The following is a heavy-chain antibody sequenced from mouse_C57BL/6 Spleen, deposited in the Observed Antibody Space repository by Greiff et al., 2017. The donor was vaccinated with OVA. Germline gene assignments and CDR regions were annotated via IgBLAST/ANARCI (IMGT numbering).Heavy chain of an antibody. CDR3: AREDDGYYVLYFDY. J-gene: IGHJ2*01. CDR2: ILPGSGST. Sequence: QVQLKESGAELMKPGASVKLSCKATGYTFTGYWIEWVKQRPGHGLEWIGEILPGSGSTNYNEKFKGKATFTADTSSNTAYMQLSSLTTEDSAIYYCAREDDGYYVLYFDYWGQGTTLTVSS. V-gene: IGHV1-9*01. CDR1: GYTFTGYW. D-gene: IGHD2-3*01.